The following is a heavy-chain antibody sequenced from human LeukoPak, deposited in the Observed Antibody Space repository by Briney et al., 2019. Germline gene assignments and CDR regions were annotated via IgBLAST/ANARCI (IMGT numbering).Heavy chain of an antibody. Sequence: PSETLSLTCTVSGGSVSSSDYYWDWMRQPPGKGLEWIGYIYYSGSTNYNPSLKSRVTISVDTSKNQFSLKLSSVTAADTAVYYCARWAYGSGSYSGLNWFDPWGQGTLVTVSS. CDR3: ARWAYGSGSYSGLNWFDP. CDR2: IYYSGST. J-gene: IGHJ5*02. CDR1: GGSVSSSDYY. D-gene: IGHD3-10*01. V-gene: IGHV4-61*08.